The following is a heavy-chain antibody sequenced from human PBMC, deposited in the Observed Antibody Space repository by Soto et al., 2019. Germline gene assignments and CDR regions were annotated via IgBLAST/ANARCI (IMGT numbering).Heavy chain of an antibody. Sequence: QVQVVESGGGVVQPGRSLRLSCAASRFTFSSYAMHWVRQAPGKGLEWVAIISKDGSNKYYADSVKGRFTISRDNSKNTLYLQMNNLRAEDTAVDYCARGYGDDHYYYNMDVWGQGTTVTVSS. CDR2: ISKDGSNK. CDR1: RFTFSSYA. J-gene: IGHJ6*02. V-gene: IGHV3-30-3*01. D-gene: IGHD4-17*01. CDR3: ARGYGDDHYYYNMDV.